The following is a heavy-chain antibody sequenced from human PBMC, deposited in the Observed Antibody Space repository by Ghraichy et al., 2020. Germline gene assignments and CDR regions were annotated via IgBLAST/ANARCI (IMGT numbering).Heavy chain of an antibody. CDR2: ISWNSGSI. Sequence: GGSLRLSCAASGFTFDDYAMHWVRQAPGKGLEWVSGISWNSGSIGYADSVKGRFTISRDNAKNSLYLQMNSLRAEDTALYYCAKDWSNYYDRGYFDYWGQGTLVTVSS. J-gene: IGHJ4*02. CDR3: AKDWSNYYDRGYFDY. D-gene: IGHD3-22*01. CDR1: GFTFDDYA. V-gene: IGHV3-9*01.